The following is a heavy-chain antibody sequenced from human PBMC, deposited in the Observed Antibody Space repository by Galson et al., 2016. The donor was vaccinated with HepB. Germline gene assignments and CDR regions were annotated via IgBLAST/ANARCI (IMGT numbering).Heavy chain of an antibody. CDR1: GFSFSTYG. Sequence: SLRLSCAASGFSFSTYGMSWVRQTPGKGLEWVSGITGSGGTTHYADSVKGRFTISRDNSNDTLYLYMNSLRAGDTAVYYCGKHGGFDYWGQGALVTVSS. J-gene: IGHJ4*02. V-gene: IGHV3-23*01. CDR2: ITGSGGTT. D-gene: IGHD3-16*01. CDR3: GKHGGFDY.